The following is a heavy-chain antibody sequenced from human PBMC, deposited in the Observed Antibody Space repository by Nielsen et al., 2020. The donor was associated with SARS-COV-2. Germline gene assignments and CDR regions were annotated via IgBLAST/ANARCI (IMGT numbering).Heavy chain of an antibody. D-gene: IGHD3-9*01. V-gene: IGHV3-30*04. CDR1: GFTFSSYA. CDR3: ARAHFDWLSAPLGHFDY. J-gene: IGHJ4*02. CDR2: ISYDGSNK. Sequence: GESLKISCAASGFTFSSYAMHWVRQAPGKGLEWVAVISYDGSNKYYADSVKGRFTISRDNSKNTLYLQMNSLRAEDTAVYYCARAHFDWLSAPLGHFDYWGQGTLVTVSS.